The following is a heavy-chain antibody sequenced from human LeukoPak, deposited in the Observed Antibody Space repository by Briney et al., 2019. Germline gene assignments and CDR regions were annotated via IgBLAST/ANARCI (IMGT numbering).Heavy chain of an antibody. V-gene: IGHV3-7*03. D-gene: IGHD3-22*01. Sequence: PGGSLRLSCAASGFTFSSYWMSWVRQAPGKGLEWVANIKQDGSEKYYVDSVKGRFTISRDNAKNSLYLQMNSLRAEDTAIYYCSTYDPTSSYYSFEYWGQGAPVTVSS. CDR1: GFTFSSYW. CDR2: IKQDGSEK. CDR3: STYDPTSSYYSFEY. J-gene: IGHJ4*02.